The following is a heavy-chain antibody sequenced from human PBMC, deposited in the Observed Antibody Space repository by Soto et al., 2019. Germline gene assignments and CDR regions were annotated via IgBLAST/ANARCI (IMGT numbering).Heavy chain of an antibody. CDR2: ISAYNGNT. CDR3: ARTDSRPQDLDY. Sequence: GTPVKLSCKAPGYTITSYGITWVRHAPGPGVEWIGWISAYNGNTIYAQKLQGRVTITTYTSTSTAYMELRSLSSDDTAVYYCARTDSRPQDLDYWGQGTLVNVSS. D-gene: IGHD6-13*01. J-gene: IGHJ4*02. CDR1: GYTITSYG. V-gene: IGHV1-18*01.